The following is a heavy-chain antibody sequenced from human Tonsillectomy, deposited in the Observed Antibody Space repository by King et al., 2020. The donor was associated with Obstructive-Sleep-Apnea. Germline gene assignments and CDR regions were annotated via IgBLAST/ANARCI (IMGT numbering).Heavy chain of an antibody. V-gene: IGHV3-64D*09. D-gene: IGHD2-15*01. J-gene: IGHJ4*02. CDR3: VKDRCGQCGSFDY. Sequence: VQLVESGGGLVQPGGSLRLSCSASGFTFSSYAMHWVRQAPGKGLEYVSAISSNGGSTYYADSVKGRFTISRDNSKNTLYLQMSSLRAEDTAVYYCVKDRCGQCGSFDYWGQGTLVTVSS. CDR1: GFTFSSYA. CDR2: ISSNGGST.